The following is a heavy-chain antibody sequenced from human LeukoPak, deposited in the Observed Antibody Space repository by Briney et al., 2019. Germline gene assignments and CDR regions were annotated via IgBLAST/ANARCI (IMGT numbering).Heavy chain of an antibody. CDR3: ARDDNYYDTSGHFFDAFTL. CDR2: IRKDESVK. D-gene: IGHD3-22*01. V-gene: IGHV3-7*01. CDR1: GFTFSSYS. J-gene: IGHJ3*01. Sequence: PEGSLRLSCAASGFTFSSYSMSWVRRAPGKGLEWVANIRKDESVKHYVDSVKGRFTISRDNAKNLLYPQMNSLRVEDTAVYFCARDDNYYDTSGHFFDAFTLWGQGTMVTVSS.